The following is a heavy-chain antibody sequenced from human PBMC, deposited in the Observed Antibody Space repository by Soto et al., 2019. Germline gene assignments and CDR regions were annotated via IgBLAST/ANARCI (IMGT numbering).Heavy chain of an antibody. CDR3: AKDSSAGGSPFDY. D-gene: IGHD2-15*01. CDR2: ISYDGSHK. V-gene: IGHV3-30*18. CDR1: GFTFSNYG. Sequence: GGSLRLSCAASGFTFSNYGMHWVRQAPGKGLEWVAVISYDGSHKYYADSVKGRLTISRDSSQNTLYLQMNSLRAEDTAVYYCAKDSSAGGSPFDYWGQGTLVTVSS. J-gene: IGHJ4*02.